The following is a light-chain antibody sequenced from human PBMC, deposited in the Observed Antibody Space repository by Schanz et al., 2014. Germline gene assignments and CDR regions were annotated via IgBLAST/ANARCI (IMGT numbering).Light chain of an antibody. J-gene: IGKJ5*01. Sequence: EIVMTQSPATLSVSPGERATLSCRASQSVSSNLAWYQHIPGQAPRLLMYAASSRAAGIPDRFSGSGFGTDFTLTVSRLEPEDSAVYYCQHYGTSFTFGQGTRLEIK. CDR2: AAS. CDR1: QSVSSN. V-gene: IGKV3-20*01. CDR3: QHYGTSFT.